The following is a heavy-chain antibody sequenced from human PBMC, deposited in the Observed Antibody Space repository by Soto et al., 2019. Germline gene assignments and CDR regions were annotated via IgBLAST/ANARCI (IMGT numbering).Heavy chain of an antibody. CDR1: GYTLTELS. D-gene: IGHD3-10*01. Sequence: ASVKVSCKVSGYTLTELSMHWVRQAPGKGLEWMGGFDPEDGETIYAQKFQGGVTMTEDTSTDTAYMELSSLRSEDTAVYYCATGMKTYLILVPFDAFAIWGQGTMVTVSS. CDR2: FDPEDGET. CDR3: ATGMKTYLILVPFDAFAI. J-gene: IGHJ3*02. V-gene: IGHV1-24*01.